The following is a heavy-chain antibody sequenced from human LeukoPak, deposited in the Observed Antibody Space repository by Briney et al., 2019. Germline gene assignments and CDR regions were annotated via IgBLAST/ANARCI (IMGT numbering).Heavy chain of an antibody. J-gene: IGHJ3*01. CDR3: ARDRMVRGSMIVQAFDV. D-gene: IGHD3-10*01. CDR1: GGSITTGGYF. CDR2: IYYSGHT. V-gene: IGHV4-31*03. Sequence: PSETLSLTCLVSGGSITTGGYFWSWVRQQPGKGLEWIGYIYYSGHTVYNPSLRSRVSISADKNQFSLNLTSVTAADTAVYCARDRMVRGSMIVQAFDVWGHGTMVTVSS.